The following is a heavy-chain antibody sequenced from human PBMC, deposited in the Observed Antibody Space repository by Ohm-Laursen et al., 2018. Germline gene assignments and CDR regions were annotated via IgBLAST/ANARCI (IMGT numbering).Heavy chain of an antibody. CDR1: GGSISGYY. D-gene: IGHD4/OR15-4a*01. Sequence: GTLSLTCTVSGGSISGYYWTWIRQSPGKGLEWIGYIYYTGSTSYNPSLKSRVTISVDTSKNQFSLKLSSVTAADTAVYYCARTQANYYYFDYWGQGALVTVSS. J-gene: IGHJ4*02. CDR2: IYYTGST. V-gene: IGHV4-59*08. CDR3: ARTQANYYYFDY.